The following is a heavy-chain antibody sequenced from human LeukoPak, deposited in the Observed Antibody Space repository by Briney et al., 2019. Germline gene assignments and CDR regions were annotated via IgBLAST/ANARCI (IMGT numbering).Heavy chain of an antibody. J-gene: IGHJ6*02. D-gene: IGHD2-2*01. CDR1: GFTFDDYA. Sequence: GGSLRLSCAASGFTFDDYAMHWVRQAPGKGLEWVSGISWNSGSIGYADSVKGRFTISRDNAKNSLYLQLNSLRAEDTALYYCAKDIAPPDIVVVDADDLYYGMDVWGQGTTVTVSS. CDR3: AKDIAPPDIVVVDADDLYYGMDV. CDR2: ISWNSGSI. V-gene: IGHV3-9*01.